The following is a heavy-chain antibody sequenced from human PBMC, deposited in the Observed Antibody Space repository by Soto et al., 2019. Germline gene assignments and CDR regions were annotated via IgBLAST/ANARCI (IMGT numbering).Heavy chain of an antibody. CDR2: ISGSGGST. CDR1: GFTFNNYA. V-gene: IGHV3-23*01. J-gene: IGHJ4*02. D-gene: IGHD3-10*01. Sequence: EVQMLESGGGLVQPGGSLRLSCAASGFTFNNYAMSWVRQAPGKGLEWVSAISGSGGSTYYADSVKGRFTISRDNSKNTLFLQMNSLRAEDTAVYYCANDQAGIGWFGELSGHYFDYWGQGTLVSVSS. CDR3: ANDQAGIGWFGELSGHYFDY.